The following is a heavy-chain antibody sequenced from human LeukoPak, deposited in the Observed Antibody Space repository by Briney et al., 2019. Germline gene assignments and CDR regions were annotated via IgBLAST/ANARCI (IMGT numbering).Heavy chain of an antibody. D-gene: IGHD6-6*01. CDR3: ARGESSSSEPGYYYGMDV. J-gene: IGHJ6*02. V-gene: IGHV3-30-3*01. Sequence: GGSLRLSCAASEFTFSNYALHWVRQAPGKGLQWVAVISYDGNTIHYADSVKGRFIISRDTSKNTLYLQMNSLRAEDTAVYYCARGESSSSEPGYYYGMDVWGQGTTVTVSS. CDR2: ISYDGNTI. CDR1: EFTFSNYA.